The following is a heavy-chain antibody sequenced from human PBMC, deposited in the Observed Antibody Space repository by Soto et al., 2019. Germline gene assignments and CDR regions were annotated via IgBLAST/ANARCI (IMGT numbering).Heavy chain of an antibody. Sequence: QVQLVQSGAEVKKPGASVKVSCKASGYTFTSYYMHWVRQAPGQGLEWMGIINPSGGSTSYAQKFRGRVTMSRETAQSPGYMGLGSLGSEGTGLYYWWSGGCAIVGGLSSAFLLWFDPWGQGTLVTVSS. D-gene: IGHD3-3*01. V-gene: IGHV1-46*01. J-gene: IGHJ5*02. CDR1: GYTFTSYY. CDR3: WSGGCAIVGGLSSAFLLWFDP. CDR2: INPSGGST.